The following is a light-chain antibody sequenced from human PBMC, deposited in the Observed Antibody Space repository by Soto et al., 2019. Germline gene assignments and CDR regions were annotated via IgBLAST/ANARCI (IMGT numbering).Light chain of an antibody. Sequence: QSVLRQPPSVSGAPGQRVTISCTGSSSNIGAGYDVHWYQQLPGTAPKLLIYGNSNRPSGVPDRFSGSKSGTSASLAITGLQAEDEADYYCQSYDSSLNYVFGTGTKVTVL. CDR1: SSNIGAGYD. J-gene: IGLJ1*01. CDR2: GNS. CDR3: QSYDSSLNYV. V-gene: IGLV1-40*01.